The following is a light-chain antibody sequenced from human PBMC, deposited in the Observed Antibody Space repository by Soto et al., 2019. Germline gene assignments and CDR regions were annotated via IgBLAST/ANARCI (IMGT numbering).Light chain of an antibody. Sequence: EIVMTQSPATLSVSPGERATLSCRASQSVGSNLAWYQQKPGQAPRLLIYGASTVATGIPARFSGSGSGTEFTLTISSLQSADFAVYYCQQYNNWPPVTFGQGTKLEIK. CDR2: GAS. CDR3: QQYNNWPPVT. J-gene: IGKJ2*01. V-gene: IGKV3-15*01. CDR1: QSVGSN.